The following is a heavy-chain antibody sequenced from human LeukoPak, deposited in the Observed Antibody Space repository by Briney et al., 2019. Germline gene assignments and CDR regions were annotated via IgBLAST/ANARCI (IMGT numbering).Heavy chain of an antibody. CDR1: GYTFTGYY. V-gene: IGHV1-69*05. Sequence: SVKVSCKASGYTFTGYYMHWVRQAPGQGLEWMGGIIPIFGTANYAQKFQGRVTITTDESTSTAYMELSSLRSEDTAVYYCARASSGGIAVAGGLNYYYYMDVWGKGTTVTVSS. CDR3: ARASSGGIAVAGGLNYYYYMDV. J-gene: IGHJ6*03. CDR2: IIPIFGTA. D-gene: IGHD6-19*01.